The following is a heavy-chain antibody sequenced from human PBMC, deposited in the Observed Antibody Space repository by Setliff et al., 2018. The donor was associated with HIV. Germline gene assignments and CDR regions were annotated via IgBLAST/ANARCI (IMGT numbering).Heavy chain of an antibody. J-gene: IGHJ6*03. CDR1: GFTFSIHA. CDR3: AKGSGKITIYYYYMDV. D-gene: IGHD3-3*01. V-gene: IGHV3-23*01. CDR2: ISGSGGNT. Sequence: GGSLRLSCAAPGFTFSIHAMSWVRQAPGKGLEWVSAISGSGGNTYYADSVKGRFTVSRDNSKNTLYLQMNSLRAEDTAVYYCAKGSGKITIYYYYMDVWGKGTTVTVS.